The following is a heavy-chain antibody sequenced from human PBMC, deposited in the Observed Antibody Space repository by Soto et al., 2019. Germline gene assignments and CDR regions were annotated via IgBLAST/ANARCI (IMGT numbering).Heavy chain of an antibody. CDR1: GASVSGGYYY. D-gene: IGHD3-10*01. CDR3: ARIVQKDGGLLSTYYYGVDV. J-gene: IGHJ6*02. Sequence: RSLTCTVSGASVSGGYYYWSWIRQPPGKGLEWIAYIDYSGSTNYNPSLKSRVTISVDTSNNRFSLKLSSVTAADTAVYYCARIVQKDGGLLSTYYYGVDVWGQGTTVTVSS. CDR2: IDYSGST. V-gene: IGHV4-61*01.